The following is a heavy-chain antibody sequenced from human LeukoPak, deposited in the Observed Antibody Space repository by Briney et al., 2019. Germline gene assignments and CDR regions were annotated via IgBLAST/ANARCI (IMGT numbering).Heavy chain of an antibody. Sequence: ASVKVSCKASGYTFTSYDINWVRQATGQGLEWMGWMNPNSGNTGYVQKFQGRVTMTRNTSISTAYMELSSLRSEDTAVYYCARAPTSNGFDYWGQGTLVTVSS. CDR2: MNPNSGNT. CDR3: ARAPTSNGFDY. CDR1: GYTFTSYD. J-gene: IGHJ4*02. V-gene: IGHV1-8*01. D-gene: IGHD2-8*01.